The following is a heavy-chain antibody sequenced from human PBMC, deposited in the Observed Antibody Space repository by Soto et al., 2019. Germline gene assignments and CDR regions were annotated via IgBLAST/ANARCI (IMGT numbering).Heavy chain of an antibody. D-gene: IGHD3-22*01. V-gene: IGHV3-15*01. CDR2: VKSKADGGTT. Sequence: PGGSLRLSCTASGFTFSSHWMSWVRQVPGKGLEWVGRVKSKADGGTTDYAAPVKGRFTISRDDSKNTLYLQMNSLKTEDTAVYYCTTLGHYYDSSPLDVWGQGTTVTVSS. CDR3: TTLGHYYDSSPLDV. CDR1: GFTFSSHW. J-gene: IGHJ6*02.